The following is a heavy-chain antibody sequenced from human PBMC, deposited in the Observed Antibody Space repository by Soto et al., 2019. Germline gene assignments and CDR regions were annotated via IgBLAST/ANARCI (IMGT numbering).Heavy chain of an antibody. J-gene: IGHJ2*01. V-gene: IGHV4-34*01. D-gene: IGHD3-9*01. CDR3: ARESHDILTGPPWVWYFDL. CDR2: INDRGSI. Sequence: QVQLQQWGAGPLRPLETLSLTCGVSGGSFSGYYWAWIRQSPGKGLVWIGEINDRGSINYNPSLKSRVSISVDTSKNHYSLNLRSVPAADTAVYYCARESHDILTGPPWVWYFDLWGRSTLVTVSS. CDR1: GGSFSGYY.